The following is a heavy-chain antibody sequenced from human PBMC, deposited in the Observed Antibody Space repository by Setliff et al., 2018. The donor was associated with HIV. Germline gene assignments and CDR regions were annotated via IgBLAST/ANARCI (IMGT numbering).Heavy chain of an antibody. J-gene: IGHJ6*03. CDR2: INQDGNKK. V-gene: IGHV3-7*03. CDR1: RFSFSTFW. CDR3: TRGSLGDYRDQYHNMDI. D-gene: IGHD4-17*01. Sequence: GSLRLSCATSRFSFSTFWMTWVRQAPGKGLEWIANINQDGNKKYHAGSVWGRFTISRDNAKNSLYLQMNSLRAEDTAVYYCTRGSLGDYRDQYHNMDIWGKGTTVTVSS.